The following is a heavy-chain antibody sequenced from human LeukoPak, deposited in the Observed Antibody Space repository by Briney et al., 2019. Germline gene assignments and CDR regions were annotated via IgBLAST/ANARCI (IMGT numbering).Heavy chain of an antibody. V-gene: IGHV4-39*01. CDR1: GGSISSSSPY. J-gene: IGHJ4*02. Sequence: SETLSLTCTISGGSISSSSPYLGWIRQPPGKGLEWIGSIYYSGSTYYNPSLKSRITISVDTSKNQFSLRLSSVTATDTAIYYCASHMVRGDIGYYWGQGTLVTVSS. CDR2: IYYSGST. CDR3: ASHMVRGDIGYY. D-gene: IGHD3-10*01.